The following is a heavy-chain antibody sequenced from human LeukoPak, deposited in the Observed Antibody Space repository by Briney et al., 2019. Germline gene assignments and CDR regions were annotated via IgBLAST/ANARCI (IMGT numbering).Heavy chain of an antibody. V-gene: IGHV1-46*01. CDR2: INPSGGST. CDR1: GYTFTGYY. Sequence: ASVKVSCKASGYTFTGYYMHWVRQAPGQGLEWMGIINPSGGSTSYAQKFQGRVTMTRDTSTSTVYMELSSLRSEDTAVYYCASPGGQLAPYYYYGMDVWGQGTTVTVSS. CDR3: ASPGGQLAPYYYYGMDV. J-gene: IGHJ6*02. D-gene: IGHD6-13*01.